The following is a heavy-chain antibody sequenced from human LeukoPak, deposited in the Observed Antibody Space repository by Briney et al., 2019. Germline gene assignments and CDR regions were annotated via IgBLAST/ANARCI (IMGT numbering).Heavy chain of an antibody. V-gene: IGHV3-30*02. J-gene: IGHJ4*02. Sequence: TGGSLRLSCAASGFAFSSYGMHWVRQAPGEGLEWVAFIRYDESKTFYGDSVKGRFTISRGNAKNSLYLQMNSLRAEDTAVYYCARVQAAEDYWGQGTLVTVSS. CDR2: IRYDESKT. CDR3: ARVQAAEDY. D-gene: IGHD6-13*01. CDR1: GFAFSSYG.